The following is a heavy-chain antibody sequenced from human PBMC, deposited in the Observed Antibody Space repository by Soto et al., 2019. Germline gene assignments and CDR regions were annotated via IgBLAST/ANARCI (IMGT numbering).Heavy chain of an antibody. V-gene: IGHV3-30*18. D-gene: IGHD5-12*01. CDR3: AKGGDGYTEWPSYFDY. J-gene: IGHJ4*02. CDR1: GFTFSSYG. Sequence: QVQLVESGGGVVQPGRSLRLSCAASGFTFSSYGMHWVRQAPGKGLEWVAVISYDGSNKYYADSVKGRFTISRDNSKNTLYLQMNSLRAEDTAVYYCAKGGDGYTEWPSYFDYWGQGTLVTVSS. CDR2: ISYDGSNK.